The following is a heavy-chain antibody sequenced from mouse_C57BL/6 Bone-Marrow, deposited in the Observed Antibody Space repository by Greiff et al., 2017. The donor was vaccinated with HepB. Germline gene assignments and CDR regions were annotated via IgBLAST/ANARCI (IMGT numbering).Heavy chain of an antibody. D-gene: IGHD4-1*01. Sequence: EVQLVESGGGLVQPGGSLKLSCAASGFTFSDYGMAWVRQAPRKGPEWVAFISNGGGSTYYPDTVKGRFTISRDNAKNTLYLQMSRLKSEDTAMYYCARGGGLGIDYWGQGTTLTVSS. V-gene: IGHV5-12*01. CDR2: ISNGGGST. J-gene: IGHJ2*01. CDR3: ARGGGLGIDY. CDR1: GFTFSDYG.